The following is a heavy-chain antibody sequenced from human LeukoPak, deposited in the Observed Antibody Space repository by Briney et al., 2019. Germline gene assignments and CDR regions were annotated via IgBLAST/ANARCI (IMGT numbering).Heavy chain of an antibody. CDR1: GFIISNNY. V-gene: IGHV3-53*01. D-gene: IGHD5-24*01. CDR2: IYSNGST. CDR3: VTGLHAYNDY. J-gene: IGHJ4*02. Sequence: GGSLRLSCAASGFIISNNYMSWVRQAPGQGLEWVSVIYSNGSTSYGDSVKGRFTISRDNSKNTLYLQMNSLRAEDTAVYYCVTGLHAYNDYWGQGTRVTVSS.